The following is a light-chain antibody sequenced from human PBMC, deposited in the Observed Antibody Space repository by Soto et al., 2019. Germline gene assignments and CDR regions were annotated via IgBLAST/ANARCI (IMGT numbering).Light chain of an antibody. V-gene: IGKV1-27*01. J-gene: IGKJ4*01. CDR3: QHYSTRSGVT. CDR1: QGISNY. Sequence: DIQMTQSPSSLSASVGDRVTITCRASQGISNYLAWYQQKPGKVPKLLIYAASTLQSGVPSRFSGSGSGTDFTLTVSNLQSDDFATYYCQHYSTRSGVTFGGGTKVDIK. CDR2: AAS.